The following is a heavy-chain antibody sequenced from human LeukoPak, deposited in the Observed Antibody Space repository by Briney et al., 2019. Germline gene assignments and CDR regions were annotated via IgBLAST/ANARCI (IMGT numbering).Heavy chain of an antibody. CDR3: ARDGSSWFSDAFDI. V-gene: IGHV3-21*01. Sequence: GGSLRLSCAASGFTFSSHSMNWVRQAPGKGLEWVSSISSSSSYIYYADSVKGRFTISRDNAKNSLYLQMNSLRAEDTAVYYCARDGSSWFSDAFDIWGQGTMVTVSS. CDR2: ISSSSSYI. D-gene: IGHD6-13*01. CDR1: GFTFSSHS. J-gene: IGHJ3*02.